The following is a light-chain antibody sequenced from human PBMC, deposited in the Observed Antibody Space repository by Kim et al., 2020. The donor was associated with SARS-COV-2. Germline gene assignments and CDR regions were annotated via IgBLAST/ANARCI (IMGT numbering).Light chain of an antibody. CDR2: DTN. CDR3: LVFYGVTGV. J-gene: IGLJ3*02. V-gene: IGLV7-46*01. CDR1: TGAVTSGHY. Sequence: QAVVTQEPSLTVSPGGTVTLTCGSSTGAVTSGHYPYWFQQRPGQAPKTLISDTNNKHSWTPARFSGSLLGGKAALTLSGAQPEDEADYYCLVFYGVTGVFGGGTQLTVL.